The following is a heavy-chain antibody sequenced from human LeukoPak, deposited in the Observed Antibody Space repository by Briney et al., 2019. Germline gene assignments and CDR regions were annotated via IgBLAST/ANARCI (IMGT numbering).Heavy chain of an antibody. CDR3: ARDTRLYSGSGSYFLDY. CDR2: IYSGGST. CDR1: GFTVSSNY. V-gene: IGHV3-53*01. D-gene: IGHD3-10*01. Sequence: GGSLTLSCAASGFTVSSNYMSWVRQAPGKGLEWVSVIYSGGSTYYADSVKGRFTISRDNSKNTLYLQMNSLRAEDTAVYYCARDTRLYSGSGSYFLDYWGQGTLVTVSS. J-gene: IGHJ4*02.